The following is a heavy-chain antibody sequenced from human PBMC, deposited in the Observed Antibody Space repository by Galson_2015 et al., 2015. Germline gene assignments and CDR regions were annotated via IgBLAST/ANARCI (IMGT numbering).Heavy chain of an antibody. CDR3: ARDHLTYYYDSSGLDY. CDR1: GFTFSSYW. V-gene: IGHV3-7*01. Sequence: SLRLSCAASGFTFSSYWMSWVRQAPGKGLEWEANIKQDGSEKQYVDSVKGRFTISRDNARNSLYLQTNGLTAEDTAVYYCARDHLTYYYDSSGLDYWGQGTLVTVSS. D-gene: IGHD3-22*01. J-gene: IGHJ4*02. CDR2: IKQDGSEK.